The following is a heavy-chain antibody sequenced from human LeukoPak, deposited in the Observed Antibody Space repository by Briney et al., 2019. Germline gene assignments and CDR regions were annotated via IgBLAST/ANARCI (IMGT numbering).Heavy chain of an antibody. CDR3: AKDLLAATIDYYFDY. Sequence: GGSLRLSCAASGFTFSSFAMSWVRQAPGKGLEWVSTISTSGSTTYYADSVKGRFTISRDNSKNTLYVQMNSLRAEDTAVYYCAKDLLAATIDYYFDYWGQGTLVTVSS. CDR1: GFTFSSFA. V-gene: IGHV3-23*01. CDR2: ISTSGSTT. J-gene: IGHJ4*02. D-gene: IGHD5-12*01.